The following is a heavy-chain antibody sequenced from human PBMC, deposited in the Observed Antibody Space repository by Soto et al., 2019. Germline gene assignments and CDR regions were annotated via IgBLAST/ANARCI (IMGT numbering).Heavy chain of an antibody. CDR1: GFTFSSYA. D-gene: IGHD6-13*01. CDR2: ISGSGGST. Sequence: GGSLRLSCAASGFTFSSYAMSWVRQAPGKGLEWVSAISGSGGSTYYADSVKGRFTISRDNSKNTLYLQMNSLRAEDTALYYCATLGLYSSSWYFDYWGQGTLVTVSS. V-gene: IGHV3-23*01. CDR3: ATLGLYSSSWYFDY. J-gene: IGHJ4*02.